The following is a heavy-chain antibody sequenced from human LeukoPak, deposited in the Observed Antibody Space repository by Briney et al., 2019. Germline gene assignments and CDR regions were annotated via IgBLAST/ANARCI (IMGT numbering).Heavy chain of an antibody. V-gene: IGHV4-4*02. CDR2: IYHGGST. CDR1: GGSISSSNW. D-gene: IGHD5-18*01. CDR3: ARDVPRGYSYGAFDY. Sequence: SETLSLTCAVSGGSISSSNWWSWVRQPPGKGLEWIGEIYHGGSTNYNPSLKSRVTISVDTSKNQFSLKLSSVTAADTAVYYCARDVPRGYSYGAFDYWGQGTLVTVSS. J-gene: IGHJ4*02.